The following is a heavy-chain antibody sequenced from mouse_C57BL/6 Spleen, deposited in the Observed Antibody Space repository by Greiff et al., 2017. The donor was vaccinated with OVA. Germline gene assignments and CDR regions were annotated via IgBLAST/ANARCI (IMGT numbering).Heavy chain of an antibody. Sequence: QVQLQQPGAELVKPGASVKLSCKASGYTFTSYWMQWVKQRPGQGLEWIGEIDPSDSYTNYNQKFKGKATLTVDTSSSTAYMQLSSLTSEDSAVYYCARILNGGSSYGYYFDYWGQGTTLTVSS. V-gene: IGHV1-50*01. D-gene: IGHD1-1*01. CDR2: IDPSDSYT. CDR1: GYTFTSYW. J-gene: IGHJ2*01. CDR3: ARILNGGSSYGYYFDY.